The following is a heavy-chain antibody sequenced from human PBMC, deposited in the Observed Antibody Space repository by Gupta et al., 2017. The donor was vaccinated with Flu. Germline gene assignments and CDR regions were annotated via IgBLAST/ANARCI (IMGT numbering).Heavy chain of an antibody. J-gene: IGHJ3*01. Sequence: QVQLVQSGAEVKKPGSSVKVSCKASGGSFNNYAISWVRQAPGQGLEWMVGCSPIFNTAFYAKNCQDRVTITADESTSTAYMELSSLRSEDMAIYYCARQPYYYDSRDALDCWGQGTVVTVSS. CDR2: CSPIFNTA. CDR3: ARQPYYYDSRDALDC. D-gene: IGHD3-22*01. V-gene: IGHV1-69*01. CDR1: GGSFNNYA.